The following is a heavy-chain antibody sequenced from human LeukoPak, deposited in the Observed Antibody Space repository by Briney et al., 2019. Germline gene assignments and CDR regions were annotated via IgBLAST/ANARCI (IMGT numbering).Heavy chain of an antibody. J-gene: IGHJ3*02. V-gene: IGHV3-7*01. CDR3: ARGGPDAFDI. Sequence: GGSLRLSCEVSGFSFSTYWMTWVRQAPGKGLEWVANINQHGSETYYVDSVKGRFIISRDNAKNSLYLQMNSLRAEDTAVYYCARGGPDAFDIWGQGTMVTVSS. CDR2: INQHGSET. CDR1: GFSFSTYW.